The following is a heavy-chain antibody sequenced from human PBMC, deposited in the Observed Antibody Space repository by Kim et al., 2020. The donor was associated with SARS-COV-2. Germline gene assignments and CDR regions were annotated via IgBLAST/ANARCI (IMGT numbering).Heavy chain of an antibody. CDR2: IYYSGTT. D-gene: IGHD3-10*01. J-gene: IGHJ5*02. CDR3: AGRGDGSGSYYTSSAGFDP. V-gene: IGHV4-59*03. CDR1: GGSITSYY. Sequence: SETLSLTCTVSGGSITSYYWSWIRQPPGKGLEWIGYIYYSGTTKYNPSLKSRVTISVDTSTNKFSLRLSSVTPADTAVYYCAGRGDGSGSYYTSSAGFDPWGQGTLLTVSS.